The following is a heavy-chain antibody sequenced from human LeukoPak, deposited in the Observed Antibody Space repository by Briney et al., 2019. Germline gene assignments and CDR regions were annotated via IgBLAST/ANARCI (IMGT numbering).Heavy chain of an antibody. CDR2: ISSNGGST. V-gene: IGHV3-64*01. CDR3: ARVRWGGLYYFDY. CDR1: GFTFSSYA. D-gene: IGHD3-16*01. J-gene: IGHJ4*02. Sequence: GGSLRLSCAASGFTFSSYAMHWVRQAPGKGLEYVSAISSNGGSTYYANSVKGRFTISRDNSKNTLYLQMGSLRAEDMAVYYCARVRWGGLYYFDYWGQGTLVTVSS.